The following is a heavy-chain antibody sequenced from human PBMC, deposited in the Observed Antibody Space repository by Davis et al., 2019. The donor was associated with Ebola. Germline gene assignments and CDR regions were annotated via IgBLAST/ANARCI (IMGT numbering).Heavy chain of an antibody. CDR1: GDSLSGFY. V-gene: IGHV4-59*12. Sequence: MPSETLSLTCSVSGDSLSGFYWSWIRQTPGKGLEWIGYIYYSGSTYYNPSLKSRVTISVDTSKNQFSLKLSSVTAADTAVYYCARGLPTYYYDSSGYYLLPSHLDYWGQGTLVTVSS. D-gene: IGHD3-22*01. CDR2: IYYSGST. CDR3: ARGLPTYYYDSSGYYLLPSHLDY. J-gene: IGHJ4*02.